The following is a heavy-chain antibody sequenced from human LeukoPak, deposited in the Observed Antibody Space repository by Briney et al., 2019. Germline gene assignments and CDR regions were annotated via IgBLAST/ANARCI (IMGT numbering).Heavy chain of an antibody. Sequence: PGGSLRLSCAASGFTFSDYYMSWIRQAPGKGLEWVSYISSSSSYTNYADSVKGRFTISRDNAKNSLYLQMNSLRAEDTAVYYCAREHDWFPYYYGMDVWGKGTTVTVSS. CDR3: AREHDWFPYYYGMDV. CDR1: GFTFSDYY. D-gene: IGHD3-9*01. CDR2: ISSSSSYT. J-gene: IGHJ6*04. V-gene: IGHV3-11*06.